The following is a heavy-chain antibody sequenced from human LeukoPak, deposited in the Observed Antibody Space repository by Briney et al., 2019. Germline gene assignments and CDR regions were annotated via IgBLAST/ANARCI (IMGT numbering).Heavy chain of an antibody. J-gene: IGHJ5*02. CDR2: ISSSSTTI. CDR3: ARSLLLSWFDP. CDR1: GFTFSTYS. Sequence: GGSLRLSCAASGFTFSTYSMNWVRQAPGKGLEWVSYISSSSTTIYYADSVKGRFTISRDNAKNTLYLQMNSLRAEDTAVYYCARSLLLSWFDPWGQGTLVTVSS. D-gene: IGHD2/OR15-2a*01. V-gene: IGHV3-48*01.